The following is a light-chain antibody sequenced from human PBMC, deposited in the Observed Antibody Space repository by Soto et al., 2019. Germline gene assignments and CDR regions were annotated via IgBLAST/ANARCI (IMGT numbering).Light chain of an antibody. Sequence: QSVLTQPPSASGTPGQRVTISCSGSSSNLGSNVVNWFQQLPGTAPKLRIYSNNQRPSGVPDRFSGSKSGTSASLAISGLQSEDEADYYCAAWDDSMNGWVFGGGTKLTVL. CDR1: SSNLGSNV. CDR2: SNN. V-gene: IGLV1-44*01. J-gene: IGLJ3*02. CDR3: AAWDDSMNGWV.